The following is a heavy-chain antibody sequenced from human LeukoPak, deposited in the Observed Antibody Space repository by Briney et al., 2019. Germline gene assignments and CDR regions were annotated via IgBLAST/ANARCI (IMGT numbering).Heavy chain of an antibody. CDR1: GGSFSGYY. J-gene: IGHJ4*02. D-gene: IGHD6-13*01. CDR2: IYHSGST. Sequence: PSETLSLTCAVYGGSFSGYYWSWIRQPPGKGLEWIGSIYHSGSTYYNPSLKSRVTILVDTSKNQFSLKLSSVTAADTAVYYCARVGYSSSWYWTLFDYWGQGTLVTVSS. CDR3: ARVGYSSSWYWTLFDY. V-gene: IGHV4-34*01.